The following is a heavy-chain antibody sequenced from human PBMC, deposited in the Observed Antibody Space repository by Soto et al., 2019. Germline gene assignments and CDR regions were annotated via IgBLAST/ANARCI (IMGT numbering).Heavy chain of an antibody. CDR1: GFSFSRHS. J-gene: IGHJ4*02. V-gene: IGHV3-21*06. CDR3: ARDQELLRYGYSDY. D-gene: IGHD3-9*01. CDR2: IGNDPSYL. Sequence: GGSLRLSCEASGFSFSRHSMNWVRQAPGKGLEWVSSIGNDPSYLYYAGSVKGRFTISRDNAKNSLYLQMNSLRVEDTAVYYCARDQELLRYGYSDYGGKGTPVTVSS.